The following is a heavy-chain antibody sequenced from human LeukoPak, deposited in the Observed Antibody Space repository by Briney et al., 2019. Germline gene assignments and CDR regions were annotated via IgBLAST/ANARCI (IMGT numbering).Heavy chain of an antibody. CDR3: ARRGGSSSWYSLDY. Sequence: SETLSLTCTVSGGSISSGGYYWSWIRQPPGKGLEWIGYIYHSGSTYYNPSLKSRVTISVDRSKNQFSLKLSSVTAADTAVYYCARRGGSSSWYSLDYWGQGTLVTVSS. CDR2: IYHSGST. CDR1: GGSISSGGYY. V-gene: IGHV4-30-2*01. D-gene: IGHD6-13*01. J-gene: IGHJ4*02.